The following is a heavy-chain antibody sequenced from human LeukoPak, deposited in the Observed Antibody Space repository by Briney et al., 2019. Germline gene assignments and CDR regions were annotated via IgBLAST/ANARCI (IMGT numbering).Heavy chain of an antibody. D-gene: IGHD1-1*01. Sequence: GGYLTLYCAAAGFSFSAYDMNWVRQGPGKGLKWLSYISSSSTTKYHADSVKGRFTIARDNAKNSLYLQMNSLRAEDTGVYYCARWNLGSDYWGQGTLVTVSS. CDR1: GFSFSAYD. CDR3: ARWNLGSDY. J-gene: IGHJ4*02. CDR2: ISSSSTTK. V-gene: IGHV3-48*04.